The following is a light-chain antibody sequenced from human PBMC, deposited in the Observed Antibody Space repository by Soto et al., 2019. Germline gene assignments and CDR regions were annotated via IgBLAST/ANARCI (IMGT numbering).Light chain of an antibody. CDR3: QQYGTLPST. V-gene: IGKV3-20*01. Sequence: EIVLTQSPDTLSLSPGERATLSCRASQSVSSTYLAWYQQKPGQAPRLLMFGASRATGIPDRFSAGGTGTDFTLTISRLEPEDVAVDYCQQYGTLPSTFGGGTKVEI. CDR1: QSVSSTY. CDR2: GAS. J-gene: IGKJ4*01.